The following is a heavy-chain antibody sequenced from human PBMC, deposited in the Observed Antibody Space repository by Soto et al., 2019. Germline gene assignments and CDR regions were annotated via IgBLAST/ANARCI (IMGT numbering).Heavy chain of an antibody. V-gene: IGHV3-23*01. J-gene: IGHJ6*02. D-gene: IGHD2-15*01. CDR1: GFTFSSYA. CDR2: ISGSGGST. CDR3: AKFQAKYCSGGSCYPAPMDV. Sequence: GGSLRLSCAASGFTFSSYAMSWVRQAPGKGLEWVSAISGSGGSTYYADSVKGRFTISRDNPKNTLYLQMNSLRAEDTAVYYCAKFQAKYCSGGSCYPAPMDVWGQGTTVTVSS.